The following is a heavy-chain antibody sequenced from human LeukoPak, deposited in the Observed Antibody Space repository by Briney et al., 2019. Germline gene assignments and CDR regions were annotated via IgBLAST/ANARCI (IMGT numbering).Heavy chain of an antibody. V-gene: IGHV1-18*01. Sequence: ASVKVSCKASGYTFTSYGISWVRQAPGQGLEWMGWISTYNGNTNYAQKLQGRVTMTTHTSATTAYMELRSLRSDDTAVYYCARDGRCSGGSCYSEAFDIWGQGTMVTVSS. D-gene: IGHD2-15*01. CDR3: ARDGRCSGGSCYSEAFDI. J-gene: IGHJ3*02. CDR1: GYTFTSYG. CDR2: ISTYNGNT.